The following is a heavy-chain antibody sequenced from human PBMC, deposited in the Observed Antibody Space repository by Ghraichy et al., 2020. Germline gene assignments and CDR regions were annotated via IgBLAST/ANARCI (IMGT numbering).Heavy chain of an antibody. V-gene: IGHV3-66*01. CDR2: IYSGGSA. D-gene: IGHD4-23*01. CDR1: GFTVSNNY. Sequence: GGSLRLSCAASGFTVSNNYMSWVRQAPGKGLEWVSVIYSGGSAYYADSVKGRFTISRDNSKNTVYLQMNSLRAEDTAVYYCARALAGGKQRYYYYYYGFDVWGQGTTVTVSS. CDR3: ARALAGGKQRYYYYYYGFDV. J-gene: IGHJ6*02.